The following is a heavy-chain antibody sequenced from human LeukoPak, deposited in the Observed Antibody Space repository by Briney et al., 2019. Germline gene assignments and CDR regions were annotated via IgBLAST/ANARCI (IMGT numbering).Heavy chain of an antibody. CDR2: IYTSGST. CDR1: GGSISSGSYY. Sequence: SETLSLTCTVSGGSISSGSYYWSWIRQPAGKGLEWIGRIYTSGSTNYNPSLKSRVTISVDTSKNQFSLKLSSVTAADTAVYYCAKADALGFGESLEPPFDYWGQGTLVTVSS. J-gene: IGHJ4*02. CDR3: AKADALGFGESLEPPFDY. D-gene: IGHD3-10*01. V-gene: IGHV4-61*02.